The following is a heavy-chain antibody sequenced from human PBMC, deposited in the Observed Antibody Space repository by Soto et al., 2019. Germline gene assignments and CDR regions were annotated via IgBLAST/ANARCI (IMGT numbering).Heavy chain of an antibody. V-gene: IGHV3-23*01. CDR3: AKRVTYYYGSGSYWYFDY. J-gene: IGHJ4*02. CDR1: GFTFSSYA. Sequence: GGSLRLSCAASGFTFSSYAMSWVRQAPGKGLEWVSAISGSGGSTYYADSVKGRFTISRDNSKNTLYLQMNSLRAEDTAVYYCAKRVTYYYGSGSYWYFDYWGQGTLVTVSS. CDR2: ISGSGGST. D-gene: IGHD3-10*01.